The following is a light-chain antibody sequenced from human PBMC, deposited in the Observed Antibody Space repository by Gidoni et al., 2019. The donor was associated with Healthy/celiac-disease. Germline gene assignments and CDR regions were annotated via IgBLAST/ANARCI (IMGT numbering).Light chain of an antibody. J-gene: IGKJ2*01. Sequence: ALHITQSPSSLSASVGDRVTITCRASQGIRNDLGWYQQKPGKAPKLLIYAASSLQSGVPSRFSGSGSGTDFTLTISSLQPEDFATYYCLQDYNYPRTFGQGTKLEIK. CDR3: LQDYNYPRT. CDR2: AAS. CDR1: QGIRND. V-gene: IGKV1-6*01.